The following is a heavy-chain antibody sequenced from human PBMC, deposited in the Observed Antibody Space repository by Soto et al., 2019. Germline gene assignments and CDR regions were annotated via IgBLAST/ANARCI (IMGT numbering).Heavy chain of an antibody. Sequence: EVQLVESGGGLVQPGRSLRLSCAASGFTFDDYAMHWVRQAPGKCLEWVSGISWNSGSIGYADSVKGRFTISRDNAKNSLYLQMNSLRAEDTALYYCAKERRPYSSGWYRDAFDIWGQGTMVTVSS. D-gene: IGHD6-19*01. J-gene: IGHJ3*02. CDR3: AKERRPYSSGWYRDAFDI. V-gene: IGHV3-9*01. CDR2: ISWNSGSI. CDR1: GFTFDDYA.